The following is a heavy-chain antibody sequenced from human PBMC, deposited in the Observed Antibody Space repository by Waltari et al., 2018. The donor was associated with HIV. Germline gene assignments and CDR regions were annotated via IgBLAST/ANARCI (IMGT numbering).Heavy chain of an antibody. CDR2: INHSGSA. Sequence: QVQLQQWGAGLLKPSETLSLTCAAYGGSISGYFWTWIRQPPGKGLEWIGEINHSGSANYNPSLKSRLTISVDTSKDQLSLNLTSVTAADTAVYYCARLFYDSSGWYFDYWGLGTLVTVSS. CDR3: ARLFYDSSGWYFDY. J-gene: IGHJ4*02. CDR1: GGSISGYF. D-gene: IGHD3-22*01. V-gene: IGHV4-34*01.